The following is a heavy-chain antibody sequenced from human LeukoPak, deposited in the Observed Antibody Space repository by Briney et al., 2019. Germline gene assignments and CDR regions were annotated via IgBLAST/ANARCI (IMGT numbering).Heavy chain of an antibody. CDR3: AREAHDSGTIHLDY. CDR1: GLSVYSFS. V-gene: IGHV3-23*01. Sequence: GGSLRLSCAASGLSVYSFSMTWVRQAPGQGPEWVSAISGGGDNTHYADSVRGRLTISRDNSKNTVFLQMNSLIAEDSAVYYCAREAHDSGTIHLDYWGQGTLVAVSA. D-gene: IGHD3-10*01. J-gene: IGHJ4*02. CDR2: ISGGGDNT.